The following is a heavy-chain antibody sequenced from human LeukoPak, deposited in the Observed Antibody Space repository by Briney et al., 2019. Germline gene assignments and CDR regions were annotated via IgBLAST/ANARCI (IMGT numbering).Heavy chain of an antibody. J-gene: IGHJ4*02. CDR2: ISGSGGGT. V-gene: IGHV3-23*01. D-gene: IGHD1-26*01. Sequence: PGGSLRLSCAASGCTFSSYGMSWVRQAPGKGLEWVSGISGSGGGTYYADSVKGRFTTSRDNSQNTLYLQMNSLRAEDTALYYCAKLAPRRKVASYIDSWGQGTPVTVSS. CDR1: GCTFSSYG. CDR3: AKLAPRRKVASYIDS.